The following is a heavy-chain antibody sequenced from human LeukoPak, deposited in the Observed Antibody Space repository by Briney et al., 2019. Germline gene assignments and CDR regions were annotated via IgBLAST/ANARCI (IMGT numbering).Heavy chain of an antibody. CDR2: INPNSGGT. V-gene: IGHV1-2*02. D-gene: IGHD2-15*01. CDR3: AREFYCTGGSCTRGGAT. CDR1: GYTFTGYY. J-gene: IGHJ5*02. Sequence: ASVKVSCKASGYTFTGYYMHWVRQAPGQGLEWMGWINPNSGGTNYAQKFQGRVTMTRDTSISTAYMELSRLRSDDTAVYYCAREFYCTGGSCTRGGATWGQGTLVTVSS.